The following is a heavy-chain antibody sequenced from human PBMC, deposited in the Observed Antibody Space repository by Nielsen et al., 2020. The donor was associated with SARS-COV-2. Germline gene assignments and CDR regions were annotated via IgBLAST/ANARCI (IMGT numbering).Heavy chain of an antibody. CDR1: GFTFSSYA. J-gene: IGHJ4*02. V-gene: IGHV3-23*01. Sequence: GESLKISCAASGFTFSSYAMSWVRQAPGKGLEWVSAISGSGGSTYYADSVKGRFTISRDNSKNTLYLQMNSLRAEDTAVYYCAKDLAGGVHGEAEDYWGQGTLVTVSS. CDR2: ISGSGGST. CDR3: AKDLAGGVHGEAEDY. D-gene: IGHD4-17*01.